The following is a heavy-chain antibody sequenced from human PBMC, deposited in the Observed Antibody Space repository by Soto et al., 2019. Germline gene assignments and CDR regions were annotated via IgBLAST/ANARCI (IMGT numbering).Heavy chain of an antibody. J-gene: IGHJ4*02. CDR1: GFTFSNAW. Sequence: GGSLRLSCAASGFTFSNAWMNWVRQAPGKGLEWVGRIKSKTYGGTTDYAAPVKGRFTISRDDSKNTLYLQMNSLKTEDTAVYYCTTDLSRDYDSFRQDYWGQGTLVTVSS. V-gene: IGHV3-15*07. CDR2: IKSKTYGGTT. CDR3: TTDLSRDYDSFRQDY. D-gene: IGHD4-17*01.